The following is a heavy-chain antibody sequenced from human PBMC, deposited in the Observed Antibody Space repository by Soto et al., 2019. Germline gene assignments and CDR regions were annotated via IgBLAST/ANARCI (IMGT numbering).Heavy chain of an antibody. CDR2: LGVSDDR. J-gene: IGHJ4*02. CDR3: ASLRGFPEIAPLEEDN. D-gene: IGHD3-3*01. V-gene: IGHV3-21*01. CDR1: GFTLSLYT. Sequence: VQLLESGGGLVKPGGSLKLSCAASGFTLSLYTINWVRQAPGKGLEWVSSLGVSDDRFYADSVKGRFTISRDNAKNSLYLKMQGRKAGDTAVYYWASLRGFPEIAPLEEDNWGQGPLVPVPS.